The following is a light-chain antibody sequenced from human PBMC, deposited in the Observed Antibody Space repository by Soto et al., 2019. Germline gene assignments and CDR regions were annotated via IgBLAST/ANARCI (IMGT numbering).Light chain of an antibody. CDR3: QQYDAWPPGT. V-gene: IGKV3-15*01. Sequence: EMLMTQSPATLSVSPGERATLSCRASQGVGTNLAWYQQKPGQAPRLLIYGASTRATGIPARFSGSGSGTEFTLTISGLQSEDFEVYYCQQYDAWPPGTFGQGTKVEIK. CDR2: GAS. J-gene: IGKJ1*01. CDR1: QGVGTN.